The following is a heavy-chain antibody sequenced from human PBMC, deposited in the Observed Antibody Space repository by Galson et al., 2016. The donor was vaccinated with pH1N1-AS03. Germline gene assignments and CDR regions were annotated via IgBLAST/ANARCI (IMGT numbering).Heavy chain of an antibody. D-gene: IGHD1-26*01. J-gene: IGHJ3*01. CDR2: ISQMIGTA. Sequence: SVKVSCKGSDDTFNTHTIMWVRQAPGQGLEWMGAISQMIGTAKYAQKFQGRVTITADESTTTAYMDLSSLRSEDMAFYYCAKAEQWGDPFDQWGQGTMVTVSS. CDR3: AKAEQWGDPFDQ. V-gene: IGHV1-69*13. CDR1: DDTFNTHT.